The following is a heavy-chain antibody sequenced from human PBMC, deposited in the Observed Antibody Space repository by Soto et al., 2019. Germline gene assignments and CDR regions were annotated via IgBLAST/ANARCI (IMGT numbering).Heavy chain of an antibody. CDR2: THHSGTT. Sequence: PSETLSLTCGVSGDTISTGGYSWAWIRQPPGKALEWIAQTHHSGTTNYNPSLKSRVTLSLDRSNNQFSLKLRSVTAADTAVYYCARGPLRGFTSRWEVVRSEYLQLWGQGTLVTVSS. V-gene: IGHV4-30-2*01. CDR3: ARGPLRGFTSRWEVVRSEYLQL. J-gene: IGHJ1*01. CDR1: GDTISTGGYS. D-gene: IGHD3-10*01.